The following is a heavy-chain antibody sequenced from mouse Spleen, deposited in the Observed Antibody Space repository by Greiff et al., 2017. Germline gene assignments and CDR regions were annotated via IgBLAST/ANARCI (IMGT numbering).Heavy chain of an antibody. CDR2: INPYNGGT. Sequence: EVKLMESGPVLVKPGASVKMSCKASGYTFTDYYMNWVKQSHGKSLEWIGVINPYNGGTSYNQKFKGKATLTVDKSSSTAYMELNSLTSEDSAVYYCARSTPHYYAMDYWGQGTSVTVSS. V-gene: IGHV1-19*01. CDR1: GYTFTDYY. CDR3: ARSTPHYYAMDY. J-gene: IGHJ4*01. D-gene: IGHD1-1*01.